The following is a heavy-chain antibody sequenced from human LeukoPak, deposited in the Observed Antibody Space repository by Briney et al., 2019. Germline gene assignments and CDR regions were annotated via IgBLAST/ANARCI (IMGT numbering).Heavy chain of an antibody. J-gene: IGHJ4*02. Sequence: GGSLRLSCAASRFTFSSYAMSWVRQAPGKGLEWVSGISSSGGSTYYADSVKGRFTISRDNSKYTLYLHMNSLRAEGTAVYYCATDPQITNWYDYFDFWGQGTLVTVSS. CDR2: ISSSGGST. CDR1: RFTFSSYA. D-gene: IGHD1-1*01. CDR3: ATDPQITNWYDYFDF. V-gene: IGHV3-23*01.